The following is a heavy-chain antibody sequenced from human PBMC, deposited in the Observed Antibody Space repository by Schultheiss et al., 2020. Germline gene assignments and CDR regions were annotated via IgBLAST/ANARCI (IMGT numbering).Heavy chain of an antibody. Sequence: LSLTCAVSGGSISSSNWWSWVRQPPGKGLEWVTNINQDGSDKYYVDSVKGRFTISRDNAKNSGNLQMDSLTAEDTAVYYCARGHYGMDVWGPGTTVT. CDR3: ARGHYGMDV. CDR2: INQDGSDK. V-gene: IGHV3-7*03. CDR1: GGSISSSNW. J-gene: IGHJ6*02.